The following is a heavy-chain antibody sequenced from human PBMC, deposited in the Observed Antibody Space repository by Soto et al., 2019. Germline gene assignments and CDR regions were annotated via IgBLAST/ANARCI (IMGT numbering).Heavy chain of an antibody. D-gene: IGHD2-2*01. Sequence: QVQLVQSGAEVKKPGSSVKVSCRTSGGSFTTHSISWLRQAPGQGLEWMGGIIPVFGTVNYAQRLQDRVTITADESTSTAYMDLSSRKSEDSAVYYCARDPRIYCTSSSCHSYFDSWGQGTLVTVS. V-gene: IGHV1-69*01. CDR1: GGSFTTHS. CDR2: IIPVFGTV. J-gene: IGHJ4*02. CDR3: ARDPRIYCTSSSCHSYFDS.